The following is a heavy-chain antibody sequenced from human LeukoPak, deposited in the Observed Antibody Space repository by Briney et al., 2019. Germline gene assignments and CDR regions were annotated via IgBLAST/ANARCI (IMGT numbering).Heavy chain of an antibody. D-gene: IGHD7-27*01. J-gene: IGHJ6*03. Sequence: GRSLRLSCAASGFTFSSYSMTWVRQTPGKGLEWVSSISGSSTYIYYADSLKGRFTISRDNAKNSLYLQMNSLRAEDTAVYYCARDRLGTYYMDVWGKGTTVTVSS. V-gene: IGHV3-21*01. CDR2: ISGSSTYI. CDR1: GFTFSSYS. CDR3: ARDRLGTYYMDV.